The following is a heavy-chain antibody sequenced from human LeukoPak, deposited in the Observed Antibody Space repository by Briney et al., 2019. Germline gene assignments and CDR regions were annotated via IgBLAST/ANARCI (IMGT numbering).Heavy chain of an antibody. D-gene: IGHD2-2*01. V-gene: IGHV1-18*01. CDR1: GYTFTSYG. J-gene: IGHJ4*02. CDR2: ISAYNGNT. CDR3: ARDYCSSTSCYFWDY. Sequence: ASVKVSCKASGYTFTSYGISWVRQAPGQGLGWMGWISAYNGNTNYAQKLQGRVTMTTDTSTSTAYMELRSLRSDDTAVYYCARDYCSSTSCYFWDYWGQGTLVTVSS.